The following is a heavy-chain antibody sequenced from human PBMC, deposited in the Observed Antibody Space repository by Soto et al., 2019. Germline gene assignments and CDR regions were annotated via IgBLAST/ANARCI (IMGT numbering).Heavy chain of an antibody. CDR3: ARAGPQYSSSWTYYYYYCGMDV. CDR2: INHSGST. V-gene: IGHV4-34*01. CDR1: GGSFSGYY. Sequence: RSLTCAVYGGSFSGYYWSWIRQPPGKGLEWIGEINHSGSTNYNPSLKSRVTISVDTSKNQFSLKLSSVTAADTAVYYCARAGPQYSSSWTYYYYYCGMDVWGQGTTVTVSS. D-gene: IGHD6-13*01. J-gene: IGHJ6*02.